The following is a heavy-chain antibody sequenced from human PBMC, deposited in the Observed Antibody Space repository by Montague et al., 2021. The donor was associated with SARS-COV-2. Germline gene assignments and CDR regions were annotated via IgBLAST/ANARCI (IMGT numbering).Heavy chain of an antibody. CDR3: ATRTRYPQNDFGF. Sequence: SETLSLTCTVSGDSIRNSDYSWGWVRQPPGKGLEWIGNIYNGGTTXYNPSLKSRVTIFVDTSKNQFSLKLSSVTAADTAVYYCATRTRYPQNDFGFWGQGTLVTGSS. CDR2: IYNGGTT. D-gene: IGHD2-15*01. J-gene: IGHJ4*02. CDR1: GDSIRNSDYS. V-gene: IGHV4-39*01.